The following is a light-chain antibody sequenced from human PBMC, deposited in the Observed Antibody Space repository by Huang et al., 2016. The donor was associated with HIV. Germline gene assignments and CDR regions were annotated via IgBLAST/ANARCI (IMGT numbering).Light chain of an antibody. J-gene: IGKJ5*01. V-gene: IGKV4-1*01. CDR2: WAS. Sequence: DIVMTQSPDSLAVSLGERATINCTSSQSGLYSSNNKNYLAWYKQKPGQPPKLLIYWASTRESGVPDRFSGSGSGTDFTLTISSLQAEDVAVYYCQQYFSTPTFGQGTRLEIK. CDR1: QSGLYSSNNKNY. CDR3: QQYFSTPT.